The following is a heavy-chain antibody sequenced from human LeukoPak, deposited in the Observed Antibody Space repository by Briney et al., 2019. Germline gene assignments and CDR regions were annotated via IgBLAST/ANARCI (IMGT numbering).Heavy chain of an antibody. CDR2: TSSSSSYI. CDR3: ARDGSQAWLFDFDY. CDR1: GFTFSSYS. Sequence: GGSLRLSCAASGFTFSSYSMNWVRQAPGKGLEWVSSTSSSSSYIYYADSVKGRFTISRDNAKNSLYLQMNSLRAEDTAVYYCARDGSQAWLFDFDYWGQGTLVTVSS. D-gene: IGHD3-22*01. V-gene: IGHV3-21*01. J-gene: IGHJ4*02.